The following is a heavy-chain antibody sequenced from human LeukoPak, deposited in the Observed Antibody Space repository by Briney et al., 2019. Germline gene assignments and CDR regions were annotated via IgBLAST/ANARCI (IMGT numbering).Heavy chain of an antibody. V-gene: IGHV3-48*03. Sequence: GGSLRLSCAASGLTFSSYEVNWVRQAPGKGLKWVSYISSSGSTIYYADSVRGRFTISRDNAKNSLYLQMNSLRAEDTAVYYCARGGTGFYYYYGMDVWGKGTTVTVSS. CDR2: ISSSGSTI. CDR3: ARGGTGFYYYYGMDV. CDR1: GLTFSSYE. J-gene: IGHJ6*04. D-gene: IGHD1-14*01.